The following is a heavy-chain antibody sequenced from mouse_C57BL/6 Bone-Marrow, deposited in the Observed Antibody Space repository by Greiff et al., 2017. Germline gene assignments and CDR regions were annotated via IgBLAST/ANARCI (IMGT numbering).Heavy chain of an antibody. V-gene: IGHV5-9*01. CDR2: ISGGGGNT. Sequence: EVQVVESGGGLVKPGGSLKLSCAASGFTFSSYTMSWVRQTPEKRLEWVATISGGGGNTYYPDSVKGRFTISRDNAKNTLYLQMSSLRSEDTALYYCARERGWYFDVWGTGTTVTVSS. CDR1: GFTFSSYT. CDR3: ARERGWYFDV. J-gene: IGHJ1*03.